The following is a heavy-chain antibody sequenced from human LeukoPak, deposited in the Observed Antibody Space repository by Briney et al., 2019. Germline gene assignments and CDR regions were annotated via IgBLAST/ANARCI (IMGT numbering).Heavy chain of an antibody. J-gene: IGHJ4*02. V-gene: IGHV4-61*02. CDR3: ARVTAAAGLYYFDY. CDR2: IYTSGST. D-gene: IGHD2-15*01. Sequence: SQTLSLTCTVSGGSISSGSYYWSWIRQPAGQGLEWIGRIYTSGSTNYNPSLKSRVTISVDTSKNQFSLKLSSVTAADTAVYYCARVTAAAGLYYFDYWGQGTLVTVSS. CDR1: GGSISSGSYY.